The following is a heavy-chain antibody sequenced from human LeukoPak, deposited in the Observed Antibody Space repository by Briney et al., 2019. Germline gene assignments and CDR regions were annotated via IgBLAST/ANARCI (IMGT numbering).Heavy chain of an antibody. V-gene: IGHV1-58*01. J-gene: IGHJ6*02. Sequence: SVKVSCKASGFTFTTSAVQWVRQACGQRLEWIGWIVVGSGNTNYAQKFQERLTITRDMSTSTAYMELSSLRSEDTAVYYCAVGGTYYYYYYGMDVWGQGTTVTVSS. CDR3: AVGGTYYYYYYGMDV. D-gene: IGHD1-26*01. CDR1: GFTFTTSA. CDR2: IVVGSGNT.